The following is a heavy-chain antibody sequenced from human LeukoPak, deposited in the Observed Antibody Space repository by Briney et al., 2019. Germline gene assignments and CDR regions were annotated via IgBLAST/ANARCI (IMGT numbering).Heavy chain of an antibody. V-gene: IGHV3-30*02. CDR2: IRYDGSNK. Sequence: GGSLRLSCAASGFTFSSYGMHWVRQAPGKGLEWVAFIRYDGSNKYYADSVKGRFTISRDNSKNTLYLQMNSLRAEDTAVYYCARGLVWSSSGWFFDYWGQGTLVTVSS. J-gene: IGHJ4*02. CDR1: GFTFSSYG. CDR3: ARGLVWSSSGWFFDY. D-gene: IGHD6-19*01.